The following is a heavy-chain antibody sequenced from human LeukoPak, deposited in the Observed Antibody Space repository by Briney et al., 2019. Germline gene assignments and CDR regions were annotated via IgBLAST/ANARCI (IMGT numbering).Heavy chain of an antibody. CDR3: ARVPDIAAAGNWFDP. Sequence: GGSLRLSCAASGFTFSSYNMNWVRQAPGKGLEWVSSISSSSSYIYYADSVKGRFTISRDNAKNSLYLQMNSLRAEDTAVYYCARVPDIAAAGNWFDPWGQGALVTVSS. CDR1: GFTFSSYN. J-gene: IGHJ5*02. CDR2: ISSSSSYI. V-gene: IGHV3-21*01. D-gene: IGHD6-13*01.